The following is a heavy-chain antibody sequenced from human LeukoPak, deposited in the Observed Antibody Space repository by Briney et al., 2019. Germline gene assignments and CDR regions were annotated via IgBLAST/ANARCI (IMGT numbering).Heavy chain of an antibody. CDR1: GDSISNSDYY. CDR2: ISYSGTT. V-gene: IGHV4-39*07. J-gene: IGHJ6*03. D-gene: IGHD6-6*01. CDR3: ARDFSSSSTVYYYYYMDV. Sequence: SETLSLTCIVSGDSISNSDYYWGWIRQPPGKGLEWIGTISYSGTTYYSPSLKSRVTISLDTSKNQFSLKLSSVTAADTAIYYCARDFSSSSTVYYYYYMDVWGKGTTVTVSS.